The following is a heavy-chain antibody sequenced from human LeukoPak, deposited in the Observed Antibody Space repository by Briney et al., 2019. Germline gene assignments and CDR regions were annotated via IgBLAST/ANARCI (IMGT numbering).Heavy chain of an antibody. CDR2: IYYSGST. V-gene: IGHV4-61*01. J-gene: IGHJ6*04. CDR3: ASADYYHDGMDV. CDR1: GGSVSSGNYY. Sequence: SETLSLTCSVSGGSVSSGNYYWSWIRQPPGKGLEWIGYIYYSGSTNYNPSLKSRVTISVDTLKNQFSLKLRSMTAADTAVYYCASADYYHDGMDVWGKWTTVTVSS.